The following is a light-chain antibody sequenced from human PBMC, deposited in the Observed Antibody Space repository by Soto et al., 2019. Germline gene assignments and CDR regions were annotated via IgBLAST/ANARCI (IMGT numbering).Light chain of an antibody. V-gene: IGKV1-5*01. J-gene: IGKJ4*01. CDR2: DAY. CDR3: KQYESYSPPT. Sequence: DIQMTQSPSILSASVGDRVTITCRASQSIRSWLAWYQQKPGKAPKLLIYDAYSLESGVPSRFSGRRSGTEFTPTIAGLQPEDLATYYGKQYESYSPPTSGGGTKVEI. CDR1: QSIRSW.